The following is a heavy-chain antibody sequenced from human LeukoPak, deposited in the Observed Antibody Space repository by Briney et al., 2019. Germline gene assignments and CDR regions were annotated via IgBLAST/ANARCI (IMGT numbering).Heavy chain of an antibody. J-gene: IGHJ6*02. Sequence: GGSLRLSCAASGFDVTSKYMTWVRQTPEKGLDWVSVIYSAASTLYAASVKGRFTISRDNAKNSLYLQMNSLRAEDTAVYYCARDFKGGDYGMDVWGQGTTVTVSS. V-gene: IGHV3-53*01. D-gene: IGHD2-21*01. CDR3: ARDFKGGDYGMDV. CDR2: IYSAAST. CDR1: GFDVTSKY.